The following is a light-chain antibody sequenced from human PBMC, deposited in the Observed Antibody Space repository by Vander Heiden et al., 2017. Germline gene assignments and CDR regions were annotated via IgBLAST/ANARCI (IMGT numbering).Light chain of an antibody. CDR2: QDS. Sequence: SYELPQPPSVSVSPGQTASITCSGDKLGDKYACCYQQKPGQSPVLVIYQDSKRPSGIPERFSGSNSGNTATLTISGTQAMDEADYYCQAWESSTAGVVFGGGTKLTVL. CDR3: QAWESSTAGVV. CDR1: KLGDKY. V-gene: IGLV3-1*01. J-gene: IGLJ2*01.